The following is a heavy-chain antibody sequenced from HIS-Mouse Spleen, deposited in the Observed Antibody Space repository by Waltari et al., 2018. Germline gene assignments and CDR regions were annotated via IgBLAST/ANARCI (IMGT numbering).Heavy chain of an antibody. CDR1: GYTFTGYY. D-gene: IGHD3-3*01. CDR3: ARSVITIFFFDY. Sequence: QVQLVQSGAEVKKPGASVTVSSKASGYTFTGYYMPWALQAPGQGLEWMGWINPNSGGTNYAQKFQGRVTMTRDTSISTAYMELSRLRSDDTAVYYCARSVITIFFFDYWGQGTLVTVSS. CDR2: INPNSGGT. J-gene: IGHJ4*02. V-gene: IGHV1-2*02.